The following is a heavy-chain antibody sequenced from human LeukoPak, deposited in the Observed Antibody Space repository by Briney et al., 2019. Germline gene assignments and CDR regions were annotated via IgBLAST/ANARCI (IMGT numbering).Heavy chain of an antibody. CDR1: GFTFSSYG. V-gene: IGHV3-30*18. CDR2: ISYDGSNK. CDR3: AKTLGDGYSAFDI. J-gene: IGHJ3*02. D-gene: IGHD5-24*01. Sequence: PGGSLRLSCTASGFTFSSYGMHWVRQAPGKGLEWVAVISYDGSNKYYADSVKGRFTISRDNSKNTLYLQMNSLRAEDTAVYYCAKTLGDGYSAFDIWGQGTMVTVSS.